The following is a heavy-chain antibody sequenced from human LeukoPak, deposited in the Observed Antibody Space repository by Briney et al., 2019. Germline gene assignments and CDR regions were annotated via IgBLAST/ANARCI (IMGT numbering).Heavy chain of an antibody. CDR1: GYTFTGYY. CDR3: ARGRGVRGVRGWFDP. J-gene: IGHJ5*02. CDR2: INPNSGGT. D-gene: IGHD3-10*01. Sequence: ASVKVSCKASGYTFTGYYMHWVRQAPGQGLEWMGWINPNSGGTNYAQKFQGRVTMTRDTSISTAYMELSSLRSEDTAVYYCARGRGVRGVRGWFDPWGQGTLVTVSS. V-gene: IGHV1-2*02.